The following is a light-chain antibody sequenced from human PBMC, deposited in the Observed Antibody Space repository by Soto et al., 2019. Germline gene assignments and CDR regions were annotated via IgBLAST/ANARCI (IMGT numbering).Light chain of an antibody. CDR3: EQYDGPPWT. V-gene: IGKV3-20*01. J-gene: IGKJ1*01. CDR1: QSVSSYY. Sequence: EIVLTQSPGTLSLSPGERATLSCRASQSVSSYYLALYQQKPGQAPRLLIYAASSRATGIPDRFSGSGSGTDFTLTISRLGPEDIAVYYCEQYDGPPWTFGQGTKVDIK. CDR2: AAS.